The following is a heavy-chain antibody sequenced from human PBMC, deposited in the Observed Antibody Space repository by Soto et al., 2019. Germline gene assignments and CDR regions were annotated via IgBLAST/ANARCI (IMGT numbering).Heavy chain of an antibody. Sequence: SETLSLTCTVSVGSISNYYWIWIRQPPGKGQEWIGNVYYSGSTSYNPSLKSRVTISVDKSKNQFSLKLMSLSAADTAVYYCGRLEGLATISYYFDYWGQGALVTVSS. CDR1: VGSISNYY. CDR3: GRLEGLATISYYFDY. D-gene: IGHD3-9*01. V-gene: IGHV4-59*08. J-gene: IGHJ4*02. CDR2: VYYSGST.